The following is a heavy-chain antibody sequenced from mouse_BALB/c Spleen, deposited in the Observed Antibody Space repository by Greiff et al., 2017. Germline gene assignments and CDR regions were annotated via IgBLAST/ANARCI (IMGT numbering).Heavy chain of an antibody. V-gene: IGHV5-17*02. Sequence: EVQGVESGGGLVQPGGSRKLSCAASGFTFSSFGMHWVRQAPEKGLEWVAYISSGSSTIYYADTVKGRFTISRDNAKNTLYLQMSSLKSEDTAMYYCTRERGDGNSYAMDYWGQGTSVTVSS. J-gene: IGHJ4*01. D-gene: IGHD2-1*01. CDR2: ISSGSSTI. CDR3: TRERGDGNSYAMDY. CDR1: GFTFSSFG.